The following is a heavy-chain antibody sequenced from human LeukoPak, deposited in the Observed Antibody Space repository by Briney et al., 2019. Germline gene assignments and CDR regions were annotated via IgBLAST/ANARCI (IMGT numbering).Heavy chain of an antibody. CDR1: GFTFSSYG. CDR3: AKDLTLRYFEN. Sequence: GRSLRLSCAASGFTFSSYGMHWVRQAPGKGLEWVAVISYDGTNKYYADSVKGRFTISRDNSKNTLYLQMNSLRAEDTAVYYCAKDLTLRYFENWGQGTLVTVSS. J-gene: IGHJ4*02. CDR2: ISYDGTNK. V-gene: IGHV3-30*18. D-gene: IGHD3-9*01.